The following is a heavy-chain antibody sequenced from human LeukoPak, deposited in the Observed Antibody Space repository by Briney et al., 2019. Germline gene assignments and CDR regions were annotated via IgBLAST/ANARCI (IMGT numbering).Heavy chain of an antibody. J-gene: IGHJ4*02. Sequence: ASVKVSCKASGGTFSSYAISWVRQATGQGLEWMGWMNPNSGNTGYAQKFQGRVTMTRNTSISTAYMELSSLRSEDTAVYYCARRGYSGRYQVDYWGQGTLVTVSS. D-gene: IGHD1-26*01. CDR2: MNPNSGNT. V-gene: IGHV1-8*02. CDR3: ARRGYSGRYQVDY. CDR1: GGTFSSYA.